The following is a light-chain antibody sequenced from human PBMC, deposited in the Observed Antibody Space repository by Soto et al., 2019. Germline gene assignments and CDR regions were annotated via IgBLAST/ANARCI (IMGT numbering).Light chain of an antibody. CDR3: QTWDTGIVV. CDR2: LNSDGSH. V-gene: IGLV4-69*01. CDR1: SGHNSYA. J-gene: IGLJ2*01. Sequence: QSVLTQSPSASASLGASVKLTCTLSSGHNSYAIAWHQQQPEKGPRYLMKLNSDGSHSKGDGIPDRFSGSSSGAERYLFIASLQSEDEADYYCQTWDTGIVVFGGGTQLTVL.